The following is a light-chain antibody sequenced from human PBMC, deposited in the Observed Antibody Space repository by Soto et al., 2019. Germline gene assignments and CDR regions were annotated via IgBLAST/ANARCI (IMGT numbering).Light chain of an antibody. CDR1: SSDVGSYNL. Sequence: QSVLTQPASVSGSPGQPITISCTGTSSDVGSYNLVSWYQQHPGKAPKLMIYEGSKRPSGVSNRFSGSKSGNTASLTISWLQAEDEADYYCCSYAGSLYVFGTGTKVTVL. CDR3: CSYAGSLYV. J-gene: IGLJ1*01. V-gene: IGLV2-23*01. CDR2: EGS.